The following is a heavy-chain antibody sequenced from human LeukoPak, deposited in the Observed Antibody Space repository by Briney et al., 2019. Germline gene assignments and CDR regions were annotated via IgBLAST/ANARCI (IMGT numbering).Heavy chain of an antibody. CDR2: IYHDGST. V-gene: IGHV4-4*02. Sequence: SETLSLTCAVSGGSISSNNWWIWVRQSLEKGLEWIGEIYHDGSTNYNPSLKSRVTISMDKSKNQLSLKLNFVTAADTAMYYCARGRGGYTYSHDYWGQGTLVTVSS. D-gene: IGHD5-18*01. CDR1: GGSISSNNW. J-gene: IGHJ4*02. CDR3: ARGRGGYTYSHDY.